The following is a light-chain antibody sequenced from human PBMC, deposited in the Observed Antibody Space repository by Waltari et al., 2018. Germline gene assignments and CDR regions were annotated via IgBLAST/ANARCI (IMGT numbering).Light chain of an antibody. J-gene: IGKJ3*01. CDR2: DAS. Sequence: EIVLTQSPATLSLSPGERATLSCRASQSVSSSLAWYQRKPGQAPRLLIDDASKRATGIPARFSGSGSGTDFTLTISSLEPEDFALYYCQQHSNRPPTFTFGPGTKVEI. V-gene: IGKV3-11*01. CDR3: QQHSNRPPTFT. CDR1: QSVSSS.